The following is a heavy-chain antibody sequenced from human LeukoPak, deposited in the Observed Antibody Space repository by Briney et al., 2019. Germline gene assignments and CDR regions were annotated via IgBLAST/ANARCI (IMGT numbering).Heavy chain of an antibody. CDR3: ARRLTQYDCFDP. J-gene: IGHJ5*02. V-gene: IGHV6-1*01. Sequence: SQTLSLTCAISGDSVSSNSVTWNWIRQSPSRSLEWLGRTYYRSTWYNDYAVSVRGGITVNPDTSKNQFSLHLNSVTPEDTAVYYCARRLTQYDCFDPWGQGILVTVSS. CDR2: TYYRSTWYN. D-gene: IGHD2-2*01. CDR1: GDSVSSNSVT.